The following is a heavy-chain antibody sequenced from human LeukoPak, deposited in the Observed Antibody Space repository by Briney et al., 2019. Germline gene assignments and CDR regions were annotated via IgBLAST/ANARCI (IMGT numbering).Heavy chain of an antibody. Sequence: PGGSLRLSCAASGFTFSSYWMSWVRQAPGKGLEWVANIKQDGSEKYYVDSVKGRFTISRDNAKNSLYLQMNSLRAEDTAVYYCARVSYYDYVWGSYRESSIFDYWGQGTLVTVSS. CDR1: GFTFSSYW. J-gene: IGHJ4*02. V-gene: IGHV3-7*01. D-gene: IGHD3-16*02. CDR2: IKQDGSEK. CDR3: ARVSYYDYVWGSYRESSIFDY.